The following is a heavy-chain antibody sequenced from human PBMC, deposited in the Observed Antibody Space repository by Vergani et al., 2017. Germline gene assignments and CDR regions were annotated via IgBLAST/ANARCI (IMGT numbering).Heavy chain of an antibody. CDR2: ISDNGAYT. CDR1: GFSFSSYA. J-gene: IGHJ3*01. CDR3: AREYSSTSGRAFDF. D-gene: IGHD2-2*01. Sequence: EVQLLESGGGLVQPGGSLRLSCAASGFSFSSYAMSWVRQAPGKGLEWVSRISDNGAYTSYGDSVKGRFTISRDSAKNSLYLQMDSLRAEDTAVYYCAREYSSTSGRAFDFWGQGTKVTVSS. V-gene: IGHV3-23*01.